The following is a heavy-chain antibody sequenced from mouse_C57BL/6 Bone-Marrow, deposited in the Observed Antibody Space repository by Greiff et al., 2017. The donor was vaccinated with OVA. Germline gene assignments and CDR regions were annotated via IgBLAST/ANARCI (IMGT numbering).Heavy chain of an antibody. CDR1: GFNIKDDY. Sequence: EVQRVESGAELVRPGASVKLSCTASGFNIKDDYMHWVKQRPEQGLEWIGWIDPENGDTEYASKFQGKATITADTSSNTAYLQLSSLTSEDTAVYYCTTRRLGGYWGQGTTLTVSS. D-gene: IGHD2-4*01. CDR3: TTRRLGGY. V-gene: IGHV14-4*01. J-gene: IGHJ2*01. CDR2: IDPENGDT.